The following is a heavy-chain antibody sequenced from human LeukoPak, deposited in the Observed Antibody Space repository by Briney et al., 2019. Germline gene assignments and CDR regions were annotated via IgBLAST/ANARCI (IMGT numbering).Heavy chain of an antibody. D-gene: IGHD6-13*01. CDR2: IIPIFGTA. V-gene: IGHV1-69*13. J-gene: IGHJ5*02. CDR1: GGTFSSYA. CDR3: ARHLAAAGTNNWFDP. Sequence: SVKVSCKASGGTFSSYAISWVRRAPGQGLEWMGGIIPIFGTANYAQKFQGRVTITADESTSTAYMELSSLRSEDTAVYYCARHLAAAGTNNWFDPWGQGTLVTVSS.